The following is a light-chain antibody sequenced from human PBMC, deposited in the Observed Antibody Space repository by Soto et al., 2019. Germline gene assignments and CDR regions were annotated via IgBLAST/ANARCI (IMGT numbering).Light chain of an antibody. CDR1: SGHSSYA. V-gene: IGLV4-69*01. CDR3: QTWGTGIWV. J-gene: IGLJ3*02. Sequence: QPVLTQSPSASASLGASVKLTCTLSSGHSSYAIAWHQQQPEKGPRYLMKLNSDGSHSKGDGIPDRFSGSSSGAERYLTISSLQSGEEADYYCQTWGTGIWVFGGGTKLTVL. CDR2: LNSDGSH.